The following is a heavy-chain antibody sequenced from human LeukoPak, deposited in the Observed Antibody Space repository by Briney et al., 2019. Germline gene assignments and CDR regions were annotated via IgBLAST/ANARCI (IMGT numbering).Heavy chain of an antibody. CDR2: ISGSGGST. CDR1: KFNFHNYG. D-gene: IGHD6-19*01. V-gene: IGHV3-23*01. Sequence: PGGSLRLSCTTPKFNFHNYGLTWVRQAPGKELEWVSSISGSGGSTQYAASVQGRFTISRDNSKNTLYLQLNSLRGEDTAVYYCAKSISGSLGCLDYWGQGTLVTVSS. J-gene: IGHJ4*02. CDR3: AKSISGSLGCLDY.